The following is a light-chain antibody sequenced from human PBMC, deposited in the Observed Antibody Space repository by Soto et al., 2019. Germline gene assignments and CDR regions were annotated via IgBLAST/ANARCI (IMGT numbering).Light chain of an antibody. CDR2: DIF. V-gene: IGKV3D-15*01. J-gene: IGKJ4*01. CDR3: QQYNSWPLT. Sequence: EIVMTQSPATLSVSPGERATLSCRASQSVGSDLASYQQKPGQAPRLVIYDIFTRAPGVPTRISGSGSGTELTLTISSLPSEDFAVYYCQQYNSWPLTFGGGTKVEIK. CDR1: QSVGSD.